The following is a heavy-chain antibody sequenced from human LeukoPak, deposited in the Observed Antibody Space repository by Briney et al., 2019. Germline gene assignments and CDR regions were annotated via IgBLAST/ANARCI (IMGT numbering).Heavy chain of an antibody. CDR1: GGSISSSSYY. Sequence: SETLSLTCTVSGGSISSSSYYWGWIRQPPGKGLEWIGSIYHSGSTYYNPSLKSRVTISVDTSKNQFSLKLSSVTAADTAVLYCAGSDYYYYMDVWGKGTTVTVSS. CDR3: AGSDYYYYMDV. J-gene: IGHJ6*03. D-gene: IGHD3-10*01. CDR2: IYHSGST. V-gene: IGHV4-39*01.